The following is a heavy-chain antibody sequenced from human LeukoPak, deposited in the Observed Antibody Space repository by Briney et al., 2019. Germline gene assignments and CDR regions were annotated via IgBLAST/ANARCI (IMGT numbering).Heavy chain of an antibody. CDR1: GYTFTSYD. J-gene: IGHJ6*02. V-gene: IGHV1-8*01. CDR2: MNPTSGNT. D-gene: IGHD3-3*01. CDR3: ARVGGRFLEWLTPYYYYGMDV. Sequence: ASVKVSCKASGYTFTSYDINWVRQATGQGLEWMGWMNPTSGNTGYAQKFQGRVTMTRNTSISTAYMELSSLRSEDTAVYYCARVGGRFLEWLTPYYYYGMDVWGQGTTVTVSS.